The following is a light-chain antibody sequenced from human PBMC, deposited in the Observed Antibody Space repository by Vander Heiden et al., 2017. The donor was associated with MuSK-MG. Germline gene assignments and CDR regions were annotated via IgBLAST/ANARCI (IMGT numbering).Light chain of an antibody. J-gene: IGKJ5*01. CDR2: DAS. V-gene: IGKV1-13*02. Sequence: AIQLTQSPSSLSASVGDRVTITCRASQGIGSTLAWYQQKPGKPPKVLIYDASSLESGVPSRFSGSGSGTEFTLTIRSLQPEDFATYYCQQFNSNLITFGQGTRLEIK. CDR1: QGIGST. CDR3: QQFNSNLIT.